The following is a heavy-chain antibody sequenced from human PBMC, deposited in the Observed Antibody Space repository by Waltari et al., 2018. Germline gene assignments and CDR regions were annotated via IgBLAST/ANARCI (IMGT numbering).Heavy chain of an antibody. Sequence: VQMVESGGSLVQPGGSLRLSCPTSGFRFSSSWMHWVRQSPGKGLVWVSRINSEGSGIGYADSVRGRFTVSRDNARNTLYLQMNSLRDEDTAVYYCAKLTPPEDYWGQGTLVTVSS. D-gene: IGHD7-27*01. CDR3: AKLTPPEDY. J-gene: IGHJ4*02. CDR2: INSEGSGI. CDR1: GFRFSSSW. V-gene: IGHV3-74*01.